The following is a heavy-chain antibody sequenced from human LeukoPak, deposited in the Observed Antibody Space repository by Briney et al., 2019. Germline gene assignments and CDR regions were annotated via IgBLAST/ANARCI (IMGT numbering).Heavy chain of an antibody. CDR1: GFTFSSYW. Sequence: GGSLRLSCAASGFTFSSYWMSWVRQAPGKGLEWVANIKQDGSEKYYVDSVKGRFTISRDNAKNSLYLQMNSLRAEDTAVYYCAREFNSRCSGGSCYGEYIDYWGQGTLVTVSS. CDR3: AREFNSRCSGGSCYGEYIDY. J-gene: IGHJ4*02. V-gene: IGHV3-7*01. D-gene: IGHD2-15*01. CDR2: IKQDGSEK.